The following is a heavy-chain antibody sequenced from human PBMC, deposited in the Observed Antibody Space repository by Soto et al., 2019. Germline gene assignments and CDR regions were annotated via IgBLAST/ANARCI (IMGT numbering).Heavy chain of an antibody. V-gene: IGHV1-8*01. CDR3: ARGTWELGYCSGGSCSFDI. Sequence: ASVKVSCKASGYTFTSYDINWVRQATGQGLEWMGWMNPNSGNTGYAQKFQGRVNMTRNTSISTAYMEMSSLRSEDTAVYYYARGTWELGYCSGGSCSFDIWGQGTMVNVSS. J-gene: IGHJ3*02. CDR1: GYTFTSYD. CDR2: MNPNSGNT. D-gene: IGHD2-15*01.